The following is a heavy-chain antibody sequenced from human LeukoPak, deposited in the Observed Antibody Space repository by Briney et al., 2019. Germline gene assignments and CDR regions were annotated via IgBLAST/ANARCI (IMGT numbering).Heavy chain of an antibody. J-gene: IGHJ4*02. V-gene: IGHV3-49*04. CDR2: IRSEPYGGTA. D-gene: IGHD2-8*02. CDR3: TRDGLVEGTDPGYFDN. Sequence: PGRSLRLSCTTSGFTLGDISINWARQAPAKGLEWVAFIRSEPYGGTADYAASVKGRFTISRDVSKSIAYLQMNSLKTEDSAVYYCTRDGLVEGTDPGYFDNWGQGTLVTVSS. CDR1: GFTLGDIS.